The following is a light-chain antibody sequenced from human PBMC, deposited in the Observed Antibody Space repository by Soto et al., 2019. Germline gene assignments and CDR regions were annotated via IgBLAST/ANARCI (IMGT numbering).Light chain of an antibody. J-gene: IGKJ2*01. CDR3: QQYDDLYT. Sequence: DIQMTQSPSSLSASVGDRVTITCQASQDISIYLHWYQQKPGKAPKLLIYDASNLESGVPSRFSGSGSGTDFAFTISSLQPEDVATYYCQQYDDLYTFGQGTKLEIK. V-gene: IGKV1-33*01. CDR2: DAS. CDR1: QDISIY.